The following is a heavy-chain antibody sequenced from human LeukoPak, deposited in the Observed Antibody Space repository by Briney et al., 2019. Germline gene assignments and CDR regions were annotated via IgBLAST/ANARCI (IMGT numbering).Heavy chain of an antibody. CDR2: ISAYNGNT. V-gene: IGHV1-18*01. CDR3: ARARLLWFGELSGPPGY. D-gene: IGHD3-10*01. Sequence: GASVKVSCKASGYTFTSYGITWVRQAPGQGLEWMGWISAYNGNTNYAQKLQGRVTMTTDTSTSTAYMELRSLRSDDTAVYYCARARLLWFGELSGPPGYWGQGTLVTVSS. J-gene: IGHJ4*02. CDR1: GYTFTSYG.